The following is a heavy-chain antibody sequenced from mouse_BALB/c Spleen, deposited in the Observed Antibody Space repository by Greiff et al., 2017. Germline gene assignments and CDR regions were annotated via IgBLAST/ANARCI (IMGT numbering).Heavy chain of an antibody. CDR1: GFSLTGYG. Sequence: VKLQESGPGLVAPSQSLSITCTVSGFSLTGYGVNWVRQPPGKGLEWLGMIWGDGSTDYNSALKSRLSISKDNSKSQVFLKMNSLQTDDTARYYCARVGNPYYYAMDYWGQGTSVTVSS. CDR3: ARVGNPYYYAMDY. J-gene: IGHJ4*01. D-gene: IGHD2-1*01. CDR2: IWGDGST. V-gene: IGHV2-6-7*01.